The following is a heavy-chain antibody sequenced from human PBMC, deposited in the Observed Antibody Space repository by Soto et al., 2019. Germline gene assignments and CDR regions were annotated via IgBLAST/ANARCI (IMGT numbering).Heavy chain of an antibody. J-gene: IGHJ6*02. V-gene: IGHV3-30*18. CDR3: TKRRNVLRFLEWSSGMEV. CDR2: ISDDGSNK. CDR1: GFTFSNYG. Sequence: PGGSLRLSSAASGFTFSNYGMHWVRQSPGKGLEWVAFISDDGSNKYYADSMKGRFTMSRDNSKSTLYLQMSSLRVEDTAVYYCTKRRNVLRFLEWSSGMEVWGQGTTVTVSS. D-gene: IGHD3-3*01.